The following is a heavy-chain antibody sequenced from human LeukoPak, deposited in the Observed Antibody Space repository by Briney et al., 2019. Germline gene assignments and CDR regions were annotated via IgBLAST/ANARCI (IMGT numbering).Heavy chain of an antibody. Sequence: PSETLSLTCTVSGGSISSGSYYWSWIRQPAGKGLEWIGRIYTSGSTNYNPSLKSRVTISVDTSKNQFSLKLSSVTAADTAVYYCARSGYCSSTSCYRGWFDPWGQGTLVTVSS. D-gene: IGHD2-2*02. V-gene: IGHV4-61*02. CDR1: GGSISSGSYY. CDR3: ARSGYCSSTSCYRGWFDP. CDR2: IYTSGST. J-gene: IGHJ5*02.